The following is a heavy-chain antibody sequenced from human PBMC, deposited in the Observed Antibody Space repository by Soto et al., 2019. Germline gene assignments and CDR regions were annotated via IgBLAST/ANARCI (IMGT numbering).Heavy chain of an antibody. D-gene: IGHD2-2*01. CDR2: ISAYNGNT. J-gene: IGHJ5*02. V-gene: IGHV1-18*04. CDR1: GYTFTSYG. Sequence: GASVKVSCKASGYTFTSYGISWVRQAPGQGLEWMGWISAYNGNTNYAQKLQGRVTMTTDTSTSTAYMELRSLRSDDTAVYYCARSVRVVVVPAAINWFDPWGQGTLVTVSS. CDR3: ARSVRVVVVPAAINWFDP.